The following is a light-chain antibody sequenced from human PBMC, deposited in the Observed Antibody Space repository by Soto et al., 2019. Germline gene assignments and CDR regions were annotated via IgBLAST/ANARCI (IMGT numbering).Light chain of an antibody. CDR2: AVS. CDR3: QQYNSYPYT. CDR1: QGINNW. J-gene: IGKJ5*01. V-gene: IGKV1D-16*01. Sequence: DIQMTQSPSSVSASVGDRVTITCRASQGINNWLAWYQQKPGKAPELLIYAVSYLQSGVPSRFSGSGSGTEFSLTISSLQPDDFATYYCQQYNSYPYTFGQGTRLEIK.